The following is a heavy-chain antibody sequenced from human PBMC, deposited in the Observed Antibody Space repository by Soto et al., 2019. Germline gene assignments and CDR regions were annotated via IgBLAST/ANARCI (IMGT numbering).Heavy chain of an antibody. J-gene: IGHJ6*02. CDR1: VFTFSSYA. CDR2: ISYDGGNK. V-gene: IGHV3-30*18. Sequence: QVQLVESGGGVGQPGRSLRLSCAASVFTFSSYAMHCVRQAPGKGLEWVTAISYDGGNKYYRDSLKGRFTISRDNSTTTLYLQMYSLRAEDTAVYYWANDLVVLVTPDYAMDVWGQGTTVTVS. CDR3: ANDLVVLVTPDYAMDV. D-gene: IGHD3-22*01.